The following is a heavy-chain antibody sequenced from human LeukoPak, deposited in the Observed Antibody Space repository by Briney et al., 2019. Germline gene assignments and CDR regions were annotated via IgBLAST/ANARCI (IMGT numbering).Heavy chain of an antibody. CDR2: IYSGGST. CDR1: GFTVSSNY. CDR3: ARDRDSYGYAYYDGMDV. Sequence: GGSLRLSCAASGFTVSSNYMSWVRQAPGKGLEWVSVIYSGGSTYYADSVKGRFTISRDNSKNTLYLQMNSLRTEDTAVYYCARDRDSYGYAYYDGMDVWGQGTAVTVSS. V-gene: IGHV3-66*01. J-gene: IGHJ6*02. D-gene: IGHD5-18*01.